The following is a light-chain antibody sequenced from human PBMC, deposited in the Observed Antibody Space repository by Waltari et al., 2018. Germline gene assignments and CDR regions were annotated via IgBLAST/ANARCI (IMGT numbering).Light chain of an antibody. CDR2: MGS. CDR3: MQPLQPPLT. CDR1: QNLLHSNGYNY. J-gene: IGKJ1*01. V-gene: IGKV2-28*01. Sequence: DIVMTQSPLSLPVTPGEPASISCRSSQNLLHSNGYNYLDWYLQKPGQSPQLVIYMGSNRASGVPDRFSGSGAGTDFTLKISRVDDDDVGIYYCMQPLQPPLTFGEGTKVEIK.